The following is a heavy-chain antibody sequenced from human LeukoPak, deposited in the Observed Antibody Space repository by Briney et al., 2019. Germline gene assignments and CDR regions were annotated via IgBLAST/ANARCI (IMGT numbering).Heavy chain of an antibody. V-gene: IGHV4-34*01. J-gene: IGHJ4*02. D-gene: IGHD2-2*01. CDR1: GGSFSGYY. CDR3: ARSAPEDIVVVPAASPVELFDY. CDR2: INHSGST. Sequence: SETLSLTCAVYGGSFSGYYWSWIRQPPGKGLEWIGEINHSGSTNYNPSLKSRVTISVDTSKNEFPLKLSSVTAADTAVYYCARSAPEDIVVVPAASPVELFDYWGQGTLVTVSS.